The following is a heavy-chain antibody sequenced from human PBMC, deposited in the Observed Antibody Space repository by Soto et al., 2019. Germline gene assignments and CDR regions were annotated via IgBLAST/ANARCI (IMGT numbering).Heavy chain of an antibody. CDR2: IRRIAYGGTT. CDR1: GFNFAAYT. Sequence: PGGSLRLSCSASGFNFAAYTMSWVRLTPGKGLEWVGFIRRIAYGGTTDYAASVKGRFTISRDDSRKIVYLQMSRLKIEDTAVYYCSRSLAIDFDSWGQGTLVTAPQ. CDR3: SRSLAIDFDS. J-gene: IGHJ4*02. V-gene: IGHV3-49*04.